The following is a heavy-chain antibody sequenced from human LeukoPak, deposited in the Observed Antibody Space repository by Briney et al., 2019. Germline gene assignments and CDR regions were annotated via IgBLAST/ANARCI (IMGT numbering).Heavy chain of an antibody. CDR1: GGSISSGGYY. V-gene: IGHV4-31*03. J-gene: IGHJ3*02. CDR3: ARDRRREYYYDSSGSQSDAFDI. CDR2: IYYSGST. D-gene: IGHD3-22*01. Sequence: PSQTLSLTCTVSGGSISSGGYYWRWIRQHPGKGLEWIGYIYYSGSTYYNPSLKSRVTISVDTSKNQFSLKLSSVTAADTAVYYCARDRRREYYYDSSGSQSDAFDIWGQGTMVTVSS.